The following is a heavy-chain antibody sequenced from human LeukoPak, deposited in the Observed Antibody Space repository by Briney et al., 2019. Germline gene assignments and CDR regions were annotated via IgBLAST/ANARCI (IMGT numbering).Heavy chain of an antibody. CDR3: ATKGDSGWFFDY. CDR1: GFSVSSNY. CDR2: IYSASGGGTT. V-gene: IGHV3-53*01. Sequence: PGGSLRLSCAASGFSVSSNYMSWVRQAPGKGLEWVSIIYSASGGGTTYYADSVKGRFAISRDNSKNTLNLQMNSLRGEDTAVYYCATKGDSGWFFDYWGQGTLVTVSS. D-gene: IGHD6-19*01. J-gene: IGHJ4*02.